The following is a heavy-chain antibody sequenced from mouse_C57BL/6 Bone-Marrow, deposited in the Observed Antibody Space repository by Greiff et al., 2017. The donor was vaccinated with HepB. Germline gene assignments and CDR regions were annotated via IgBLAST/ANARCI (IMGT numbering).Heavy chain of an antibody. CDR2: ISSGGSYT. CDR1: GFTFSSYG. CDR3: ARLLTLMDY. Sequence: EVQLVESGGDLVKPGGSLKLSCAASGFTFSSYGMSWVRQTPDKRLEWVATISSGGSYTYYPDSVKGRFTISRDNAKNTLYLQMSSLKSEDTAMYYCARLLTLMDYWGQGTSVTVSS. V-gene: IGHV5-6*01. D-gene: IGHD4-1*01. J-gene: IGHJ4*01.